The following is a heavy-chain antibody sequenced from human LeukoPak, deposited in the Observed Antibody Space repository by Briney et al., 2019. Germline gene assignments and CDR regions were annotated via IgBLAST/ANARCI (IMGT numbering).Heavy chain of an antibody. J-gene: IGHJ5*02. CDR2: IYKSAIT. Sequence: GGSLRLSCAASGFTVSSNYMTWVRQAPGKGLEWVSVIYKSAITYYADTVRGRFTISRDNSKNTLYLQMNSLRAEDTAVYYCAKDLWFGGNWFDPWGQGTLVTVSS. CDR3: AKDLWFGGNWFDP. CDR1: GFTVSSNY. D-gene: IGHD3-10*01. V-gene: IGHV3-53*01.